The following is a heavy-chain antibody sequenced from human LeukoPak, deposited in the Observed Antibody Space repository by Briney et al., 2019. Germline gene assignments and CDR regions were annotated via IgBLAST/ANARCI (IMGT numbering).Heavy chain of an antibody. CDR3: AREGLQQQLAFDY. D-gene: IGHD6-13*01. J-gene: IGHJ4*02. CDR2: IWYDGSNK. CDR1: GFTFSSYA. Sequence: SGGSLRLSCAASGFTFSSYAMSWVRQAPGKGLEWVAVIWYDGSNKYYADSVKGRFTISRDNSKNTLYLQMNSLRAEDTAVYYCAREGLQQQLAFDYWGQGTLVTVSS. V-gene: IGHV3-33*08.